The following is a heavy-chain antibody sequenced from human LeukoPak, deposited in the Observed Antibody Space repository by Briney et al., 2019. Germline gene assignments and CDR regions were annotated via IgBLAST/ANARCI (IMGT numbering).Heavy chain of an antibody. V-gene: IGHV3-15*01. CDR2: LYSRTGGETT. J-gene: IGHJ4*02. CDR1: GFIFTEAW. CDR3: TTMFNVVMGDLFDY. D-gene: IGHD3-16*01. Sequence: PGGSLRLSCVVSGFIFTEAWVSWARQAPGKGLEWVGRLYSRTGGETTDYAAPVKRRFSISRDDSKTTVFLQMNSLKSEDTAVYYCTTMFNVVMGDLFDYWGQGTLVTVSS.